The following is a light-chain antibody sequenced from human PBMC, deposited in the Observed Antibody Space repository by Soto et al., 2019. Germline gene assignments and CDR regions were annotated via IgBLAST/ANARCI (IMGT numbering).Light chain of an antibody. V-gene: IGKV1-8*01. Sequence: AIRMTQSPSSFSASTGDRVTITCRASQGISSYLAWYQQKPGKAPKLLIYAASTLQSGVPSRFSGSGSGTDFTLTISCLQSEDFATYYCQQYNDWPGGTFGQGTKVEIK. CDR3: QQYNDWPGGT. J-gene: IGKJ1*01. CDR1: QGISSY. CDR2: AAS.